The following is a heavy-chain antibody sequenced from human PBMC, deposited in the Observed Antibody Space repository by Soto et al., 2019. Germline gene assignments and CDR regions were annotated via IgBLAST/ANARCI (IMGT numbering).Heavy chain of an antibody. Sequence: SETLSLTCTVSGASISSSNWWNWVRQPPGKGPEWIGEIYHSGSTNYNPALQSRVTIGIDKSKNQFSLRLTSVTAADTAVYYCARAGSWNLDSWGQGTLVTVSS. CDR2: IYHSGST. D-gene: IGHD1-1*01. CDR1: GASISSSNW. CDR3: ARAGSWNLDS. J-gene: IGHJ4*02. V-gene: IGHV4-4*02.